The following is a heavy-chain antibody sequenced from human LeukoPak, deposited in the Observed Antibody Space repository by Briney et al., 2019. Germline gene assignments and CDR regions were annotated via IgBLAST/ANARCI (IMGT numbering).Heavy chain of an antibody. V-gene: IGHV3-30*18. J-gene: IGHJ4*02. CDR2: ISYDGSNK. CDR1: GFTFSSYG. D-gene: IGHD6-19*01. Sequence: GSLRLSCAASGFTFSSYGMHWVRQAPGKGLEWVAVISYDGSNKYYADSVKGRFTISRDNSKNTLYLQMNSLRAEDTAVYYCAKDWDSSGWYKDYFDYWGQGTLVTVSS. CDR3: AKDWDSSGWYKDYFDY.